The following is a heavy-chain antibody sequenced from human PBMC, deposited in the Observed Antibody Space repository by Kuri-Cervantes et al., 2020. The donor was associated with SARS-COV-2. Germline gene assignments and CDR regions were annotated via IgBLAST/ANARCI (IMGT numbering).Heavy chain of an antibody. V-gene: IGHV1-69*13. Sequence: SVKVSCKASGGAFSSYAISWVLQAPGQELEWMGGIIPIFGTANYAQKFQGRVTITADEYTSTAYMELSSLRSEDTAVYYCARRTVPFSPPQTPVPAARIFPRVRAFDIWGQGTMVTVSS. D-gene: IGHD2-2*01. CDR3: ARRTVPFSPPQTPVPAARIFPRVRAFDI. J-gene: IGHJ3*02. CDR2: IIPIFGTA. CDR1: GGAFSSYA.